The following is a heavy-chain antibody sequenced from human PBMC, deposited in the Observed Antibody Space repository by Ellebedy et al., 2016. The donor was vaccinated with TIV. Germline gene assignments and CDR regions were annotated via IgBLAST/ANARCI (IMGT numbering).Heavy chain of an antibody. CDR3: AKGRGGGYDSSAPRYYFDS. J-gene: IGHJ4*02. CDR2: ISNTGRRT. D-gene: IGHD5-12*01. CDR1: GFTFSSYA. Sequence: PGGSLRLSCAASGFTFSSYAMSWVRQAPGKGLEWVSTISNTGRRTYYADSVEGRFIISRDNSKRTLYLQMNSLRAEDTAVYYCAKGRGGGYDSSAPRYYFDSWGLGTLVTVSS. V-gene: IGHV3-23*01.